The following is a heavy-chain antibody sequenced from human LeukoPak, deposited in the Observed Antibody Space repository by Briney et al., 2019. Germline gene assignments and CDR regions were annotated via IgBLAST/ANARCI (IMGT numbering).Heavy chain of an antibody. V-gene: IGHV3-23*01. J-gene: IGHJ4*02. CDR3: AKDRRGWLRLFDY. CDR2: ISGSGDST. D-gene: IGHD5-12*01. Sequence: PGGSLRLSCAASGFTFSSYAMSWVRQAPGKGLEWVSAISGSGDSTNYADSVKGRFTISRDNSKNTLYLQMNSLRAEDTAVYYCAKDRRGWLRLFDYWGQGTLVTVSS. CDR1: GFTFSSYA.